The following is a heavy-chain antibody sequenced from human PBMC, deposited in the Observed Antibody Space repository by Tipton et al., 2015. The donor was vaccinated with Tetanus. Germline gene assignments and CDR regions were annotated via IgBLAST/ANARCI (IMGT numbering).Heavy chain of an antibody. D-gene: IGHD3-10*01. CDR1: GGSISSYY. V-gene: IGHV4-59*12. CDR2: IYYSGGT. CDR3: ARGVWFGPGPRYYFDY. Sequence: TLSLTCTVSGGSISSYYWSWIRQPPGKGLEWIGYIYYSGGTNYNPSLKSRVTILVDTSKKQFSLSLNSVTAADTAVYFCARGVWFGPGPRYYFDYWGQGTLVTVSS. J-gene: IGHJ4*02.